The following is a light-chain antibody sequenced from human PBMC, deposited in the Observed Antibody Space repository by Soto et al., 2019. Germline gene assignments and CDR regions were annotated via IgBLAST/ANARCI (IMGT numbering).Light chain of an antibody. CDR3: QQRSNWPLT. CDR1: QSVSSY. Sequence: EIVLTHSPATLSLSPGERATLSCRASQSVSSYLAWYQQKPGQAPRLLIYDASSRATGIPARFSGSGSGTDFTLTISSLEPEDCAVYYCQQRSNWPLTFGGGTKVEIK. J-gene: IGKJ4*01. CDR2: DAS. V-gene: IGKV3-11*01.